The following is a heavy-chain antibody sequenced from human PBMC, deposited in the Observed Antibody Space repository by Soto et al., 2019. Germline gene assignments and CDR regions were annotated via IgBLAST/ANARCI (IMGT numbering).Heavy chain of an antibody. Sequence: KRRASVKVSCKGSGYSFTSYWIGWVRQMPGKGLEWMGIIYPGDSDTRYSPSFQGQVTISADKSISTAYLQWSSLKASDTAMYYCASLGDSSGWTFDIWGQGTMVTVSS. CDR3: ASLGDSSGWTFDI. J-gene: IGHJ3*02. D-gene: IGHD6-19*01. CDR1: GYSFTSYW. CDR2: IYPGDSDT. V-gene: IGHV5-51*01.